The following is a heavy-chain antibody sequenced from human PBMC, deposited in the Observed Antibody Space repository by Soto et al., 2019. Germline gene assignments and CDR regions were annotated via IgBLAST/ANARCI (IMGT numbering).Heavy chain of an antibody. J-gene: IGHJ3*01. V-gene: IGHV1-2*04. CDR2: INPNSGGT. CDR3: ATSRNYYFDSSGPDAFDV. CDR1: GYTFTGYY. D-gene: IGHD3-22*01. Sequence: ASVKVSCKAAGYTFTGYYIHWVRQAPGQGLEWLGWINPNSGGTNYAQTFQGWVTMTRDTSINTAYMELSRLRSDDSAVYYCATSRNYYFDSSGPDAFDVWGQGTKVTVSS.